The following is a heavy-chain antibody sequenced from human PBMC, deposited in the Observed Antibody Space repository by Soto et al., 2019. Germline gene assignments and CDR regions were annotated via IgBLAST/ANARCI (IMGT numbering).Heavy chain of an antibody. CDR1: GFTFSSYW. D-gene: IGHD1-1*01. J-gene: IGHJ4*02. Sequence: VQLVESGGGLVQPGGSLTLSCAASGFTFSSYWMHWVRQAPGEGLVWVSYIKPDGSRTKDADSVKGRFTIPRDNARNTLYLRMNSLRAEDTAVYYCARDNNWSYDSWGRGTLVTVSS. CDR2: IKPDGSRT. CDR3: ARDNNWSYDS. V-gene: IGHV3-74*03.